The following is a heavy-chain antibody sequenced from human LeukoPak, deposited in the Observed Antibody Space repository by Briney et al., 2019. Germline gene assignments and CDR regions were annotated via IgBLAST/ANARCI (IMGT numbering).Heavy chain of an antibody. CDR2: ITSSSSNI. Sequence: GGSLRLSCAASGFTLSLYIMNWVRQAPGKGLEWVSSITSSSSNIYYVDPVKGRFTVSRDNAKNSLYLQMDSLRAEDTAVYYCARGASFPDYWGQGTLVTVSS. V-gene: IGHV3-21*01. CDR1: GFTLSLYI. CDR3: ARGASFPDY. J-gene: IGHJ4*02. D-gene: IGHD2-21*01.